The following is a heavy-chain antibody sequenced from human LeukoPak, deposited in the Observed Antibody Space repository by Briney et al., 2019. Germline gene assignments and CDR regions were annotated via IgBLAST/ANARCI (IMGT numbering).Heavy chain of an antibody. CDR3: ARTYSSSLRYYMDV. D-gene: IGHD6-6*01. J-gene: IGHJ6*03. CDR1: GGSFSGYY. CDR2: INHSGST. V-gene: IGHV4-34*01. Sequence: SETLSLTCAVYGGSFSGYYWSWIRQPPGKGLEWFGEINHSGSTNYNPSLKSRVTISVDTFKNQFSLKLSSVTAADTAVYYCARTYSSSLRYYMDVWGKGATVTVSS.